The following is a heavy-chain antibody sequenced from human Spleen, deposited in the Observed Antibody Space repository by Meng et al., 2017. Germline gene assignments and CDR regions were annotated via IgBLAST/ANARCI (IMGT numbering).Heavy chain of an antibody. D-gene: IGHD2-15*01. Sequence: QVQLVQSGSEVKKPGASVKVSCQASGYTFTTYYINWLRQAPGQGLEWIGWITTNTGKPTYAPGFTGRFVFSLDTSASTTYLHISSLKADDTAVYYCARQEITGCSPYWGQGTLVTVSS. V-gene: IGHV7-4-1*02. CDR2: ITTNTGKP. J-gene: IGHJ4*02. CDR1: GYTFTTYY. CDR3: ARQEITGCSPY.